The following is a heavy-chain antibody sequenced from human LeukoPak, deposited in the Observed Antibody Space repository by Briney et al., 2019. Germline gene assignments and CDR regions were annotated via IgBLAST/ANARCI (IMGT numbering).Heavy chain of an antibody. D-gene: IGHD2-15*01. Sequence: PGGSLRLSCAASGFTVSNNYMTWVRQAPGKGLEWVSVIYRGGSTYYADSVKGRFTISRDDSKNTLYLQMNSLRDEDTAVYYCAKGRSCSGTSCSNFDSWGQGTLVTVSS. J-gene: IGHJ4*02. CDR1: GFTVSNNY. CDR3: AKGRSCSGTSCSNFDS. CDR2: IYRGGST. V-gene: IGHV3-53*01.